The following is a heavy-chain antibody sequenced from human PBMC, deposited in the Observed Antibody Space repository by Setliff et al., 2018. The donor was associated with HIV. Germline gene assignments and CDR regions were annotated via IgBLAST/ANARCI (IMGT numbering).Heavy chain of an antibody. J-gene: IGHJ6*02. CDR1: GYDFTGYQ. Sequence: ASVKVSCKTSGYDFTGYQIHWVRQAPGQGLEWLGWINPHTGATNYAQNFQGRVIMTREKSISTSYLDLSGLRSDDTAVYYCSKSMKFYYYGLDVWGPGTAVTVSS. CDR3: SKSMKFYYYGLDV. CDR2: INPHTGAT. V-gene: IGHV1-2*02. D-gene: IGHD2-8*01.